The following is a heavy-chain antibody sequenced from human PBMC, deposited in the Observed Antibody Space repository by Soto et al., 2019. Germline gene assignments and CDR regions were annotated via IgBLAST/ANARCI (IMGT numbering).Heavy chain of an antibody. J-gene: IGHJ5*02. CDR1: GGSISSYY. CDR2: IYYSGST. Sequence: PSETLSLTCTVSGGSISSYYWSWIRQPPGKGLEWIGYIYYSGSTNYNPSLKSRVTISVDTSKNQFSLKLSSVTAADTAVYYCARDRVRFRVAKGWFDPWGQGTLVTVSS. V-gene: IGHV4-59*01. D-gene: IGHD3-3*01. CDR3: ARDRVRFRVAKGWFDP.